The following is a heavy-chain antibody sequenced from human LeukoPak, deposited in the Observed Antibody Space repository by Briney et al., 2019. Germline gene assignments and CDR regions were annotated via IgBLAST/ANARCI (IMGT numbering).Heavy chain of an antibody. J-gene: IGHJ6*02. V-gene: IGHV1-46*01. D-gene: IGHD3-9*01. CDR1: GYTFTGYF. CDR2: INPSGGTT. CDR3: ARRPVYYYSGRPNYGSMDV. Sequence: ASVKVSCKASGYTFTGYFMHWVRQAPGQGLEWMGIINPSGGTTTYAQKFQGRVTMTRDTSTSTVYMELSSLRSEDTAVYYCARRPVYYYSGRPNYGSMDVWGQGTTVTVSS.